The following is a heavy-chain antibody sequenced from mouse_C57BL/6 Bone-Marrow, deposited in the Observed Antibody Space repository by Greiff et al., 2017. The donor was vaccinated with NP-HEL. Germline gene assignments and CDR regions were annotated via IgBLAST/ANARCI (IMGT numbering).Heavy chain of an antibody. Sequence: VQLQQSGPELVKPGASVKISCKASGYAFSSSWMNWVKQRPGKGLEWIGRIYPGDGDTNYNGKFKGKATLTADKSSSTAYMQLSSLTSEDSAVYICARRGIYYGNFYAMDYWGQGTSVTVSS. CDR1: GYAFSSSW. CDR2: IYPGDGDT. V-gene: IGHV1-82*01. CDR3: ARRGIYYGNFYAMDY. J-gene: IGHJ4*01. D-gene: IGHD2-1*01.